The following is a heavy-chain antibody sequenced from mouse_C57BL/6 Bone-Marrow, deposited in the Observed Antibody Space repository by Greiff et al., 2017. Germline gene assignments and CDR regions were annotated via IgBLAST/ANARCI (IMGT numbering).Heavy chain of an antibody. CDR2: IYPGDGDT. Sequence: VQLQQSGPELVKPGASVKISCKASGYAFSSSWMNWVKQRPGQGLEWIGRIYPGDGDTNYNGKFKGKATLTADKSSSTAYMQLSSLTSEDAAVYFGARGGNYYENFDYWGQGTTLTVSS. CDR1: GYAFSSSW. V-gene: IGHV1-82*01. J-gene: IGHJ2*01. CDR3: ARGGNYYENFDY. D-gene: IGHD2-4*01.